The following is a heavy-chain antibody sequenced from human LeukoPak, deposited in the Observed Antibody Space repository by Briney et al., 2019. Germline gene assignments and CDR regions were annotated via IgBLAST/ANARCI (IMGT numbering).Heavy chain of an antibody. CDR1: GFTFSSYA. V-gene: IGHV3-23*01. CDR2: ISGSGGST. J-gene: IGHJ4*02. Sequence: GGSLRLSCAASGFTFSSYAMSWVRQAPGKGLEWVSAISGSGGSTYYADSVKGRFTISRDNSKNTLYLQMNSLRAEDTAVYYCAKDREMGTITWEFDYWGQGTLVTVSS. D-gene: IGHD5-24*01. CDR3: AKDREMGTITWEFDY.